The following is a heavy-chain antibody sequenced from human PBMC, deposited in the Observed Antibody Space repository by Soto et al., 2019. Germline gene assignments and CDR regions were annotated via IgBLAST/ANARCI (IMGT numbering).Heavy chain of an antibody. V-gene: IGHV4-31*03. Sequence: QVQLQESGPGLVKPSQTLSLTCTVSGGSISSGGYYWSWIRQHPGKGLEWIGYIYYSGSTYYNPSLKSRVTISVDTSKNQFSPKLSSVTAADTAVYYCAREGVAGTETYYFDYWGQGTLVTVSS. CDR1: GGSISSGGYY. CDR3: AREGVAGTETYYFDY. J-gene: IGHJ4*02. CDR2: IYYSGST. D-gene: IGHD6-19*01.